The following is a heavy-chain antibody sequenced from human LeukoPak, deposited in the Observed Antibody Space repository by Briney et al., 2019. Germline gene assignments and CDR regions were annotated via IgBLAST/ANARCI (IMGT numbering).Heavy chain of an antibody. Sequence: GGSLRLSCAASGFTFTSHWMSWVRQAPGKGPEWVAYITANNTTKYYADSVKGRFTISRDNAKTSLFLQMNSLRAEDTAVYYCAAASAFSSSWRSWGQGTVVTVSS. V-gene: IGHV3-48*01. CDR3: AAASAFSSSWRS. D-gene: IGHD6-13*01. J-gene: IGHJ5*02. CDR1: GFTFTSHW. CDR2: ITANNTTK.